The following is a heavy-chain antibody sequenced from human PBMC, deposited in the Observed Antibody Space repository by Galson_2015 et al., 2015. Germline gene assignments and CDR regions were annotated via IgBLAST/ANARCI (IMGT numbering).Heavy chain of an antibody. D-gene: IGHD5-24*01. CDR2: IDGRGDNV. V-gene: IGHV3-11*01. Sequence: SLRLSCAASGLTFSDCSMTWIRQAPGKGLEWIAFIDGRGDNVYYADSVRGRFAISRAHAQGLLFLQMNNLRAEDTAIYYCARCDSDHYVFDGLSYTQREGSDLWGLGTVATVSS. CDR1: GLTFSDCS. CDR3: ARCDSDHYVFDGLSYTQREGSDL. J-gene: IGHJ3*01.